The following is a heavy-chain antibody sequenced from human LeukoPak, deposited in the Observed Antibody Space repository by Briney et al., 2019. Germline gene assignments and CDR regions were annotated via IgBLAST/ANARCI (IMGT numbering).Heavy chain of an antibody. CDR2: IHYSGST. CDR1: GGSMTSNNYY. J-gene: IGHJ4*02. CDR3: ARLGAGPTYYDFWSGYSSFYFDY. V-gene: IGHV4-39*01. D-gene: IGHD3-3*01. Sequence: PSETLSLTCTVSGGSMTSNNYYWGWIRQPPGKGLEWIGNIHYSGSTYYSPSLKNRVTISVDTSKNQLSLRLKSVTAADTAVYYCARLGAGPTYYDFWSGYSSFYFDYWGQGTLVTVSS.